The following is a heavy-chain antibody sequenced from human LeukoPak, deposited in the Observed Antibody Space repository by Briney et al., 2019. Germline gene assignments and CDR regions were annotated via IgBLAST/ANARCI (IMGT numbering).Heavy chain of an antibody. CDR2: INHSGST. V-gene: IGHV4-34*01. CDR1: GGSFSGYY. D-gene: IGHD4-17*01. CDR3: ARSYGDYVWFSAFDI. J-gene: IGHJ3*02. Sequence: SETLSLTCAVYGGSFSGYYWSWIRQPPGKGLEWIGEINHSGSTNYNPYPKSRVPISVDTSKNQFSLKLSSVTAADTAVYYCARSYGDYVWFSAFDIWGQGTMVTVSS.